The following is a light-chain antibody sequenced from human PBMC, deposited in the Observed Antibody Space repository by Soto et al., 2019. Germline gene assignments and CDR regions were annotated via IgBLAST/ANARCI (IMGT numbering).Light chain of an antibody. J-gene: IGKJ3*01. CDR2: DAS. V-gene: IGKV3-11*01. CDR3: QQYNNWPPET. Sequence: EVVLTHSPVTLSLSPGERATLSCRASQSFRGLLAWYQQKPGQAPRLLIYDASNRATGIPARFSGSGSGTDFTLTISSLEPEDFAVYYCQQYNNWPPETFGPGTKVDIK. CDR1: QSFRGL.